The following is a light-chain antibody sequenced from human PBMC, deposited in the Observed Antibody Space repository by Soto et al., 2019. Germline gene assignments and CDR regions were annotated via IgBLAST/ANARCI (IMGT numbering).Light chain of an antibody. CDR3: SSYTSSSNYV. J-gene: IGLJ1*01. CDR2: EVS. V-gene: IGLV2-14*01. Sequence: QSVLTQPPSVSGAPGQRVNISCTGTSSNIGAGFDVHWYQQHPGKAPKLMIFEVSNRPSGVSNRFSGSKSGNTASLTISGLQAEDEADYYCSSYTSSSNYVFGTGTKVTVL. CDR1: SSNIGAGFD.